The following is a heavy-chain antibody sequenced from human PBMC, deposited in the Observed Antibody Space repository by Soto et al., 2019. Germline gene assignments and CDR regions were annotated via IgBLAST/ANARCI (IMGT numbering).Heavy chain of an antibody. Sequence: PSETLSLTCAVYGGSFSGYYWSWIRQPPGKGLEWIGEINHSGSTNYNPSLKSRVTISVDTSKNQFSLKLSSVTAADTAVYYCARGSSDYDILTGYPHYGMDVWGQGTTVTVSS. D-gene: IGHD3-9*01. V-gene: IGHV4-34*01. CDR2: INHSGST. CDR1: GGSFSGYY. J-gene: IGHJ6*02. CDR3: ARGSSDYDILTGYPHYGMDV.